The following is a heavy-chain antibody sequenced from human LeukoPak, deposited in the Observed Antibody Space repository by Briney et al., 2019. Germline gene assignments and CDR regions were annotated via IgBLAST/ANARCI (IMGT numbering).Heavy chain of an antibody. CDR1: GASINTYY. CDR2: IHYSGST. Sequence: PSETLSLTCTVSGASINTYYWTWIRQPPGKGLEWIGYIHYSGSTNYNPSLKSRVTISVDTSKNQFSLKLSSVTAADTAVYYCARDLRAAYWGQGTLVTVSS. J-gene: IGHJ4*02. D-gene: IGHD3-16*01. CDR3: ARDLRAAY. V-gene: IGHV4-59*01.